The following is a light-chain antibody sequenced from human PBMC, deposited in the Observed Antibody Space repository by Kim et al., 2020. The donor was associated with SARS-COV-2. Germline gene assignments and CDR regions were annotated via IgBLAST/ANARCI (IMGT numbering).Light chain of an antibody. CDR3: QQYHSVPFT. CDR1: EDIRNY. J-gene: IGKJ2*01. V-gene: IGKV1-33*01. CDR2: DAS. Sequence: DIQMTQSPSSLSASVGDRVTITCQASEDIRNYLSWYQLKPGKALKLLIHDASNLETGVPSRFSGSGSGTDFTFTINSLQPEDIVTYYCQQYHSVPFTFGQGTKLEI.